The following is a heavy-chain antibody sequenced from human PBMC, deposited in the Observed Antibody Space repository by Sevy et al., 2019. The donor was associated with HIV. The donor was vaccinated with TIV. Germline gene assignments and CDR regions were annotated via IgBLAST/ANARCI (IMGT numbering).Heavy chain of an antibody. CDR2: ISSGSSYI. D-gene: IGHD3-10*01. J-gene: IGHJ4*02. V-gene: IGHV3-21*06. Sequence: GGSLRLSCAASQFTFRDYTMNWVRQTPGKGLEWISYISSGSSYIRYADSVKGRFTISRDNAENSLYLQMNRLRAEDTGVYFCARDRDYYGSGTYDYLGQGTLVTVSS. CDR1: QFTFRDYT. CDR3: ARDRDYYGSGTYDY.